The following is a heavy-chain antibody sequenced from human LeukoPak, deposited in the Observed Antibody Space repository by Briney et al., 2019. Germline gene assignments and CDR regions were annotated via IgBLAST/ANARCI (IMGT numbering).Heavy chain of an antibody. Sequence: GGSLRLSCAASGFTFDDYAMSWVRQAPGKGLEWVSAISGSGGSTYYADSVKGRFTIPRDNSKNTLYLQMNSLRAEDTAVYYCAKSRLDIVVVPVTDYWGQGTLVTVSS. CDR3: AKSRLDIVVVPVTDY. CDR1: GFTFDDYA. J-gene: IGHJ4*02. CDR2: ISGSGGST. V-gene: IGHV3-23*01. D-gene: IGHD2-2*03.